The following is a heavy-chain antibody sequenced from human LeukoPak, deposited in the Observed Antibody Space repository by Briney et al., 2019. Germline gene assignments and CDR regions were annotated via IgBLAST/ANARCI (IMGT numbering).Heavy chain of an antibody. V-gene: IGHV3-21*01. CDR2: ISSSSSYI. CDR3: ARGETAMADY. Sequence: GGSLRLSCAASGFTFSSYSMNWVRQAPGKGLEWVSSISSSSSYIYYADSVKGRFTTSRDNAKNSLYLQMNSLRAEDTAVYYCARGETAMADYWGQGTLVTVSS. CDR1: GFTFSSYS. D-gene: IGHD5-18*01. J-gene: IGHJ4*02.